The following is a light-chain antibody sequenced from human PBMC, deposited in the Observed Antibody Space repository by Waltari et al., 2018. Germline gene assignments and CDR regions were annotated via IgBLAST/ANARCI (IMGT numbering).Light chain of an antibody. CDR2: GAS. J-gene: IGKJ1*01. V-gene: IGKV3-15*01. CDR1: QSVSSN. CDR3: QQYNNWPRT. Sequence: EIVMTQSPATLSVSPWERATLSYRASQSVSSNLAWYQQKPGQAPRLLIYGASTRATGIPARFSGSGSGTEFTLTISSLQSEDFAVYYCQQYNNWPRTFGQGTKVEIK.